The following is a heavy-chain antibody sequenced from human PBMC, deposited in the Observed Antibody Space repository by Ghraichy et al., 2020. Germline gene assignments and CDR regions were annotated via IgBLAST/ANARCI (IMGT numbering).Heavy chain of an antibody. Sequence: SETLSLTCTVSGGSISSSSYYWGWIRQPPGKGLEWIGSIYYSGSTYYNPSLKSRVTISVDTSKNQFSLKLSSVTAADTAVYYCASEDHSSSKGPLDYWGQGTLVTVSS. J-gene: IGHJ4*02. V-gene: IGHV4-39*01. CDR2: IYYSGST. CDR1: GGSISSSSYY. CDR3: ASEDHSSSKGPLDY. D-gene: IGHD6-13*01.